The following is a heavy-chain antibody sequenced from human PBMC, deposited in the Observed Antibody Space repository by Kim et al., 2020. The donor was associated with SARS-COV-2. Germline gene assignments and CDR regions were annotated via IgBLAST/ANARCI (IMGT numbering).Heavy chain of an antibody. J-gene: IGHJ4*02. V-gene: IGHV3-9*01. CDR2: INWNSGAR. CDR1: GFTFDDYA. Sequence: GGSLRLSCAASGFTFDDYAMHWVRQVPGKGLEWVSGINWNSGAREYADSVKGRFTISRDNANNFLYLQINSLRAEDAALYYCVKDVDPFLVPAAFSSWGQGTLVSVSS. CDR3: VKDVDPFLVPAAFSS. D-gene: IGHD2-2*01.